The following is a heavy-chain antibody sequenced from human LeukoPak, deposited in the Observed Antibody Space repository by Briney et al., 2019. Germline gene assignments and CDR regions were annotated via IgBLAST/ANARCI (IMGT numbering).Heavy chain of an antibody. CDR1: AGSISTDY. CDR2: IYYSGSA. Sequence: SPTLSLTRPVSAGSISTDYWSWIRRPPRKGLEWLGYIYYSGSAYYNSALKSRVTISVDTSKNQFSLKLSSVTAADTAVYYCARSYGSGNYFDYWGQGTLVTVSS. J-gene: IGHJ4*02. CDR3: ARSYGSGNYFDY. D-gene: IGHD3-10*01. V-gene: IGHV4-59*01.